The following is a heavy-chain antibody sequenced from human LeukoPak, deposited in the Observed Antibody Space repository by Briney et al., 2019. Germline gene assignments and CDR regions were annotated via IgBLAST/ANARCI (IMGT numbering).Heavy chain of an antibody. J-gene: IGHJ4*02. V-gene: IGHV3-23*01. Sequence: GGSLGLSWAASGFTFSTCAMSWVRQAPGKGLEWVSTISGGGRSTDYADSVKGRFTISRDNSKNTLYLQMNSLRTEDTAVYYCARERYFDYWGQGTLVTVSS. CDR3: ARERYFDY. CDR1: GFTFSTCA. CDR2: ISGGGRST.